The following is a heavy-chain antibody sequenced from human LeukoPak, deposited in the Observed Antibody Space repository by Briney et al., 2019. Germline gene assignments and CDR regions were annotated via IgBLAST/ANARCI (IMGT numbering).Heavy chain of an antibody. V-gene: IGHV3-30*02. CDR1: GFTFSSYG. CDR2: IRYDGSNK. J-gene: IGHJ4*02. Sequence: PGGSLRLSCAASGFTFSSYGMHWVRQAPGKGLGWVAFIRYDGSNKYYADSVKGRFTISRDNFKNTLYLQMNSLRAEDTAVYYCAKKPYYYDSSGYYPDYWGQGTLVTVSS. CDR3: AKKPYYYDSSGYYPDY. D-gene: IGHD3-22*01.